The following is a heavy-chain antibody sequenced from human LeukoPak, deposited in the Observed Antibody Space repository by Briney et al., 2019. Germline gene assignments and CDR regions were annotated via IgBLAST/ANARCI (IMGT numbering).Heavy chain of an antibody. CDR1: GYTFTSYF. D-gene: IGHD4-17*01. Sequence: ASVKVCCKTSGYTFTSYFIHWMRQAPGQGLEWMGIINPSGGSTSYAQKFQGRVTMTRDTSTSTVYMELSSLRSYDTAVYYCARAYGDYFEDWGQGTLVAVSS. V-gene: IGHV1-46*01. CDR3: ARAYGDYFED. J-gene: IGHJ4*02. CDR2: INPSGGST.